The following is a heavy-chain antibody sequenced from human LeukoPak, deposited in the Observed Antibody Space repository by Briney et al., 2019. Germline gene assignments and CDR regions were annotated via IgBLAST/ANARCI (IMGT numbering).Heavy chain of an antibody. Sequence: GGSLRLSCAASGFTFSSYGMHWVRQAPGKGLEWVAVIWYDGSNKYYADSVKGRFTISRDNSKNTLYLQMNSLRAEDTAVYYCARDRMTTFLLNWGQGTLVTVSS. CDR2: IWYDGSNK. D-gene: IGHD3-16*01. J-gene: IGHJ4*02. V-gene: IGHV3-33*01. CDR3: ARDRMTTFLLN. CDR1: GFTFSSYG.